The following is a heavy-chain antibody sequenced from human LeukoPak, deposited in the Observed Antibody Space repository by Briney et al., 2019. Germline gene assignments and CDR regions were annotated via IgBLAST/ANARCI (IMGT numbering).Heavy chain of an antibody. Sequence: GGSLTLSCAASGSTFNNYAMNWVRQAPGKGLEWVSAISGSGGSTYDADSVKGRFTISRDNSKNTLYMQLNRLRAEDTAVYYCARNSYNIYYSYMGVWGTGTTVTVAS. CDR3: ARNSYNIYYSYMGV. CDR2: ISGSGGST. V-gene: IGHV3-23*01. D-gene: IGHD3-10*01. J-gene: IGHJ6*03. CDR1: GSTFNNYA.